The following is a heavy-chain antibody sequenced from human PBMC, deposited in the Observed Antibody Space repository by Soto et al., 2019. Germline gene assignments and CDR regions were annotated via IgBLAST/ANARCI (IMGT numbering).Heavy chain of an antibody. Sequence: SETLSLTCTVSGGSISSYYWSWIRQPPGKGLEWIGYIYYSGSTNYNPSLKSRVTISVDTSKNQFSLKLSSVTAADTAVYYCARVVDVDIVATMIFDYWGQGTLVTVSS. J-gene: IGHJ4*02. CDR3: ARVVDVDIVATMIFDY. CDR1: GGSISSYY. D-gene: IGHD5-12*01. CDR2: IYYSGST. V-gene: IGHV4-59*01.